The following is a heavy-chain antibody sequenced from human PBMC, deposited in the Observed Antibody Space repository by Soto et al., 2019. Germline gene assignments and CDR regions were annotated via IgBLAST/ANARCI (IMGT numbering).Heavy chain of an antibody. D-gene: IGHD3-10*01. J-gene: IGHJ4*02. CDR3: ARVGAYFGEFDYFDY. CDR2: ISRFSDRT. Sequence: GGSLRLSCSASGFNFNSYTMNWVRQAPGKGLEWVSSISRFSDRTYYADSVKGRFAIFRANAENSVYLQVNSLSAEDTAVYYCARVGAYFGEFDYFDYLGLGTPVTGSS. CDR1: GFNFNSYT. V-gene: IGHV3-21*06.